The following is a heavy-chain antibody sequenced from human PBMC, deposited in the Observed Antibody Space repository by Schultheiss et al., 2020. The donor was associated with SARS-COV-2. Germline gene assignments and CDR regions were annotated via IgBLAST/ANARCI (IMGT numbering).Heavy chain of an antibody. V-gene: IGHV4-59*01. D-gene: IGHD3-3*01. Sequence: SETLSLTCTVSGYSISSYYWSWIRQPPGKGLEWIGYIYYSGSTNYNPSLKSRVTISVDTSKNQFSLKLSSVTAADTAVYYCASQYYDFWSGYENWGQGTLVTVSS. CDR2: IYYSGST. CDR3: ASQYYDFWSGYEN. J-gene: IGHJ4*02. CDR1: GYSISSYY.